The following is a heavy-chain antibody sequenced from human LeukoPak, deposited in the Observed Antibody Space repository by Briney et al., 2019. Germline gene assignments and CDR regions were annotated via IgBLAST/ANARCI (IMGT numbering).Heavy chain of an antibody. J-gene: IGHJ4*02. Sequence: GGSLRLSCAASAFSFSLYAMNWVRQAPGKGLEWISYVDSGSDDILHADSVRGRFAISRDNAKTTLYLEMNSLRAEDTAVYYCASDTYRPQLIDFWGQGTLVTVSS. D-gene: IGHD5-18*01. CDR3: ASDTYRPQLIDF. V-gene: IGHV3-21*05. CDR1: AFSFSLYA. CDR2: VDSGSDDI.